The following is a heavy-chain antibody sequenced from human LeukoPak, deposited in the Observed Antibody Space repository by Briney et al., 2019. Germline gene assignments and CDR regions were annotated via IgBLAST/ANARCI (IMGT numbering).Heavy chain of an antibody. CDR3: AGDGNYYDSSSY. J-gene: IGHJ4*02. Sequence: SQTLSLTCTASGGSISSGSYYWSWIRQPAGKGLEWIGRIYTSGSTNYNPSLKSRVTISVDTSKNQFSLKLSSVTAADTAVYYCAGDGNYYDSSSYWGQGTLVTVSS. CDR1: GGSISSGSYY. CDR2: IYTSGST. D-gene: IGHD3-22*01. V-gene: IGHV4-61*02.